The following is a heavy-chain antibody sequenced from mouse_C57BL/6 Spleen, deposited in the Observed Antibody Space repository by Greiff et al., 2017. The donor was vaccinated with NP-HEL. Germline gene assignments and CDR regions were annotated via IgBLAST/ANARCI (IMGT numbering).Heavy chain of an antibody. V-gene: IGHV1-69*01. Sequence: VQLQQPGAELVIPGASVKLSCKASGYTFTSYWMHWVKQRPGQGLEWIGEIDPSDSYTNYNQKFKGKSTLTVDKSSSTAYMQLSSLTSEDSAVYYCARKDYGSSYVFAYWGQGTLVTVSA. CDR2: IDPSDSYT. CDR1: GYTFTSYW. CDR3: ARKDYGSSYVFAY. J-gene: IGHJ3*01. D-gene: IGHD1-1*01.